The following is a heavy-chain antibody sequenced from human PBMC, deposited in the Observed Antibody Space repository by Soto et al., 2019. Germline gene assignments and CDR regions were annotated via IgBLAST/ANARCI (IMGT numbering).Heavy chain of an antibody. D-gene: IGHD5-12*01. CDR2: ITGTASST. CDR1: GFRFSDFA. Sequence: EVQLLESGGGFVQPGGSLSLSCAASGFRFSDFALTWVGQPPGRGRGWVSAITGTASSTYYADSVKGRFTISRDNSKNTLYLQINSLRAEDTAIYYCAKGAEGYVVSSLDSWGQGTLVTVSS. CDR3: AKGAEGYVVSSLDS. V-gene: IGHV3-23*01. J-gene: IGHJ4*02.